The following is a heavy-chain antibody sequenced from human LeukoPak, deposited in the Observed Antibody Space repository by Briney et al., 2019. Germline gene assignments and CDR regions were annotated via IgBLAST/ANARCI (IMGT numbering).Heavy chain of an antibody. Sequence: GGSLRLSCAASGFTFSSYAMHWVRQAPGKGLEWVAVISYDGSNKYYADSVKGRFTISRDNSKNTLYLQMNSLRAEDTAAYYCARGYYYDSSGYWVDYWGQGTLVTVSS. CDR3: ARGYYYDSSGYWVDY. CDR2: ISYDGSNK. CDR1: GFTFSSYA. J-gene: IGHJ4*02. D-gene: IGHD3-22*01. V-gene: IGHV3-30-3*01.